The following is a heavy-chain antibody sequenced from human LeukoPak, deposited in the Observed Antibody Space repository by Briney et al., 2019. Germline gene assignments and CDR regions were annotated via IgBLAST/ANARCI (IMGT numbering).Heavy chain of an antibody. D-gene: IGHD5-12*01. CDR2: IIPNLGIV. CDR1: GGSFTSYA. J-gene: IGHJ6*02. Sequence: SVKVSCKASGGSFTSYAISWVRQAPGQGPEWMGRIIPNLGIVDYAQKFQGGVTITADKSTSTAYMELSRLRSEDTAVYYCARGLSGYDFAPTERDYTNGMDVWGQGTTVTVSS. V-gene: IGHV1-69*04. CDR3: ARGLSGYDFAPTERDYTNGMDV.